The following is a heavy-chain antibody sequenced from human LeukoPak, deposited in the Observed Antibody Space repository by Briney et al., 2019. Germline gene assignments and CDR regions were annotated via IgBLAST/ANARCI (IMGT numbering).Heavy chain of an antibody. V-gene: IGHV1-46*01. CDR3: ARGVGLVTGTMITYYFDY. Sequence: ASVKVSCKASGYTFTSYYMHWVRQAPGQGLEWMGIINPSGGSTSYAQKFQGRVTMTRDTSTSTVYMELSSLRSEDTAVYYCARGVGLVTGTMITYYFDYWGQGTLVTVSS. D-gene: IGHD3-22*01. J-gene: IGHJ4*02. CDR2: INPSGGST. CDR1: GYTFTSYY.